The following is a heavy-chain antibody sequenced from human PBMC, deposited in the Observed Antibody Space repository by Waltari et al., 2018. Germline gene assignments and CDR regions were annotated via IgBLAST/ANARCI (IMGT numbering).Heavy chain of an antibody. D-gene: IGHD3-3*01. J-gene: IGHJ5*02. CDR3: ARITYYDFWSGYYKWFDP. CDR2: IYHSGST. V-gene: IGHV4-38-2*02. Sequence: QVQLQESGPGLVKPSETLSLTCTVSGYSISSGYYWGWIRQPPGEGLEWIGSIYHSGSTYYNPSLKSRVTISVDTSKNQFSLKLSSVTAADTAVYYCARITYYDFWSGYYKWFDPWGQGTLVTVSS. CDR1: GYSISSGYY.